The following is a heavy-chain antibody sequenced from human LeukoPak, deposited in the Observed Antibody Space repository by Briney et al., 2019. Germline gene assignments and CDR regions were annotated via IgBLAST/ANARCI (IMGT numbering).Heavy chain of an antibody. Sequence: ASVKVSCKASGYTFTSYGISWVRQAPGQGLEWMGWISAYNGNPNYAQKLQGRVTMTTDTSTSTAYMELRSLRSDDTAVYYFARDPAPYDFWSGYYMTYYYYYMDVWGKGTPVTVSS. V-gene: IGHV1-18*01. CDR1: GYTFTSYG. J-gene: IGHJ6*03. CDR2: ISAYNGNP. CDR3: ARDPAPYDFWSGYYMTYYYYYMDV. D-gene: IGHD3-3*01.